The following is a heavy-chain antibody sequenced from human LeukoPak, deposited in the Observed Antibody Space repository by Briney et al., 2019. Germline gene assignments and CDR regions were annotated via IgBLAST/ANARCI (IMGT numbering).Heavy chain of an antibody. Sequence: SETLSLTCAVSGYSISSGYYWGWIRQPPGKGLEWIGGIYHSGSTYYNPSLKSRVTISVDTSKNQFSLKLSSVTAADTAVYYCAGNPYYYDSSGYYIDYWSQGTLVTVSS. CDR3: AGNPYYYDSSGYYIDY. CDR2: IYHSGST. CDR1: GYSISSGYY. V-gene: IGHV4-38-2*01. J-gene: IGHJ4*02. D-gene: IGHD3-22*01.